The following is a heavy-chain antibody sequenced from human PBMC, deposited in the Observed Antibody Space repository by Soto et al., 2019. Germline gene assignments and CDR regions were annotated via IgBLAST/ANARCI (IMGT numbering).Heavy chain of an antibody. CDR2: ISYDGSNK. J-gene: IGHJ4*02. Sequence: QVQLVESGGGVVQPGRSLRLSCAASGFTFSSYGMHWVRQAPGKGLEWVAVISYDGSNKYYADYVKGRFTISGDNSKNTQDLQMTSLRAEGTDVYHCAKGYRYSVCDYWGQGTLVTVSS. D-gene: IGHD1-1*01. CDR1: GFTFSSYG. V-gene: IGHV3-30*18. CDR3: AKGYRYSVCDY.